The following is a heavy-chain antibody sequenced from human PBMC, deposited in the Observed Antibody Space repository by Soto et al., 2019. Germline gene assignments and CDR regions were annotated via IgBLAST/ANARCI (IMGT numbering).Heavy chain of an antibody. CDR2: ISYDGSNK. J-gene: IGHJ4*02. Sequence: SLRLSCAASGFTFSSYAMHWVRQAPGKGLEWVAVISYDGSNKYYADSVKGRFTISRDNSKNTLYLQMNSLRAEDTAVYYCARDQENWGSGSPGPFDYWGQGTLVTVSS. CDR3: ARDQENWGSGSPGPFDY. D-gene: IGHD3-10*01. CDR1: GFTFSSYA. V-gene: IGHV3-30-3*01.